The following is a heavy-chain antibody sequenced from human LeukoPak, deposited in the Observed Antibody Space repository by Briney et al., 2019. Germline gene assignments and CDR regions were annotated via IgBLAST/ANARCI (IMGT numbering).Heavy chain of an antibody. D-gene: IGHD6-6*01. CDR1: GGSISGYY. V-gene: IGHV4-59*10. CDR3: ARYIPARPGFDY. CDR2: IYTSGST. Sequence: SETLSLTCAVSGGSISGYYWSWIRQPAGKGLEWIGRIYTSGSTNYNPSLKSRLTMSVDTSKNQFSLKLSSVTVADTAVYYCARYIPARPGFDYWGQGTLVTVSS. J-gene: IGHJ4*02.